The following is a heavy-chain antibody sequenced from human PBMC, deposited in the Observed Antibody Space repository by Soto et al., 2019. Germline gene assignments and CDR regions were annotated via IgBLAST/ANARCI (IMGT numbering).Heavy chain of an antibody. Sequence: QVQLVQSGAEVKKPGSSVRVSCKASGDTFTFYSINWVRQAPGLGLELMGRINPILSMSNYAQRFQGRVTMTAYKSTSTAYMELSSLRSEDTAMYYCASSYGSGYRAFDYWGQGALVTVSS. CDR1: GDTFTFYS. V-gene: IGHV1-69*02. CDR3: ASSYGSGYRAFDY. CDR2: INPILSMS. J-gene: IGHJ4*02. D-gene: IGHD3-10*01.